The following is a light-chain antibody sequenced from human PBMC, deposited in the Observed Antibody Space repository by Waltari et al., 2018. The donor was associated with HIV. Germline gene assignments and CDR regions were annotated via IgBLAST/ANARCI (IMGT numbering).Light chain of an antibody. CDR2: RHV. J-gene: IGLJ3*02. Sequence: QSVLTQPPSVSGAPGQRVTISCTGSRTNIGAGYDVHWYQQLPGPAPKLPIFRHVNLPSGVPARFSGSNAGTSASLAITGLQAEDEADFYCQSYDTSLGGWVFGGGTKLTVL. V-gene: IGLV1-40*01. CDR1: RTNIGAGYD. CDR3: QSYDTSLGGWV.